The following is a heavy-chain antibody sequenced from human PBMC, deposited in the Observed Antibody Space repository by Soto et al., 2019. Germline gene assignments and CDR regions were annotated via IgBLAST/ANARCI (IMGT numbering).Heavy chain of an antibody. CDR3: ARDPTYSDNGMVVPAKYGMDV. CDR1: GYTFTSYW. J-gene: IGHJ6*02. Sequence: PGESLKISCKGSGYTFTSYWITWVRQMPGKGLEWMGRIDPGDSCTNYSQSFQGHVTISVDKSINTAYLQWSSLKASDTAIYYCARDPTYSDNGMVVPAKYGMDVWGQGTTVTVSS. V-gene: IGHV5-10-1*01. D-gene: IGHD2-15*01. CDR2: IDPGDSCT.